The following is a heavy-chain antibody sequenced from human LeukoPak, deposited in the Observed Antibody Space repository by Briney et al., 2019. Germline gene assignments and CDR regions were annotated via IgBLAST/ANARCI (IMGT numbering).Heavy chain of an antibody. J-gene: IGHJ6*03. D-gene: IGHD3-9*01. CDR1: GGSISSSSYY. CDR2: IYYSGST. CDR3: ARSLRYFDWLSAGYYYYYMDV. V-gene: IGHV4-39*01. Sequence: SSETLSLTCTVSGGSISSSSYYWGWIRQPPGKGLEWIGSIYYSGSTYYNPSLKSRVTLSVDTSKNQFSLKLSSVTAADTAVYYCARSLRYFDWLSAGYYYYYMDVWGKGTTVTISS.